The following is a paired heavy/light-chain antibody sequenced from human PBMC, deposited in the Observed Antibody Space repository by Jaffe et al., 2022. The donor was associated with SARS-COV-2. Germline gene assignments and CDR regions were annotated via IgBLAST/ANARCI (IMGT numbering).Heavy chain of an antibody. J-gene: IGHJ6*02. D-gene: IGHD3-10*01. CDR3: ARISSPPHYFGWGGNYKSPSSHYYAMDV. CDR2: IFSNDEE. V-gene: IGHV2-26*01. Sequence: QVTLKESGPVLVKPTETLTLTCTVSGFSLSSTRMGVSWIRQPPGKALEWLAHIFSNDEESYNTSLKSRLTISKDTSESQVVLRMTNMDPVDTATYYCARISSPPHYFGWGGNYKSPSSHYYAMDVWGQGTTVIVSS. CDR1: GFSLSSTRMG.
Light chain of an antibody. CDR2: EVN. J-gene: IGLJ1*01. CDR3: SSYAGRNNLV. V-gene: IGLV2-8*01. CDR1: SSDVGGYNY. Sequence: QSALTQPPSASGSPGQSVTISCTGTSSDVGGYNYVSWYQQYPGQAPKLMIYEVNKRPSGVPGRFSGSKSGNTASLTVSGLQAEDEADYYCSSYAGRNNLVFGTGTKVTVL.